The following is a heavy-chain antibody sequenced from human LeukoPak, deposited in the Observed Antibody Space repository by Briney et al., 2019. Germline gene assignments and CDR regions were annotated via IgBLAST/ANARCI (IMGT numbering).Heavy chain of an antibody. V-gene: IGHV4-39*01. D-gene: IGHD6-6*01. Sequence: SETLSLTCTVSGGSIGSSSYYWGWIRQPPGKGLEWIGSIFYSGSTHYNPSLKSRVTISVDTSKDQFSLKLSSVIAADTAVYYCARRRWSSSSAYFDYWGQGTLVTVSS. CDR2: IFYSGST. CDR1: GGSIGSSSYY. CDR3: ARRRWSSSSAYFDY. J-gene: IGHJ4*02.